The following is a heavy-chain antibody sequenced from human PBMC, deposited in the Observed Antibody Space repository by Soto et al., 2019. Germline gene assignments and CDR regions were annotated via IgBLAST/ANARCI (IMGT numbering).Heavy chain of an antibody. V-gene: IGHV1-69*01. CDR3: ATLQGSGTYYDDDY. CDR1: GGTSNNNA. D-gene: IGHD3-10*01. Sequence: QVQLVQSGAEVKKPGSSVKVSCKASGGTSNNNANSWVRQAPGQGLEWMGGIVPVFGTANYAQKFKGRVRITADESTRTLNMELSSLRSEDTAVYYCATLQGSGTYYDDDYWGQGTVVTVSS. J-gene: IGHJ4*02. CDR2: IVPVFGTA.